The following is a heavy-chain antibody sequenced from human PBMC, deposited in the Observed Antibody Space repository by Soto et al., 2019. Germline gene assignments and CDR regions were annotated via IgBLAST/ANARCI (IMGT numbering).Heavy chain of an antibody. J-gene: IGHJ4*02. CDR1: GFIFSGTT. CDR3: TRAPDGNNADY. CDR2: IRGRADNYAT. D-gene: IGHD6-13*01. V-gene: IGHV3-73*02. Sequence: EVQLVESGGDLVQPGGSLKLSCAASGFIFSGTTIHWVRQASGEGLEWVGRIRGRADNYATGYAASVKGRFTISRDDSKKTAYLQMKSMKTEDTAVYFCTRAPDGNNADYWGQGTLVTVSS.